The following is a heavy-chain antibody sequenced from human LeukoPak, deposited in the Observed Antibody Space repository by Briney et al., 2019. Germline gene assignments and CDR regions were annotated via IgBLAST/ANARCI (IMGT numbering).Heavy chain of an antibody. Sequence: GGSLRLSCAASGFTFSSYGMHWVRQAPGKGLEWISYISTGSDTIYYADSVKGRFTISRDNAKNSLYLQMNSLRVEDTAVYYCARGGPQYSGYDYYFDYWGQGTLVTVSS. CDR2: ISTGSDTI. V-gene: IGHV3-48*04. CDR3: ARGGPQYSGYDYYFDY. CDR1: GFTFSSYG. J-gene: IGHJ4*02. D-gene: IGHD5-12*01.